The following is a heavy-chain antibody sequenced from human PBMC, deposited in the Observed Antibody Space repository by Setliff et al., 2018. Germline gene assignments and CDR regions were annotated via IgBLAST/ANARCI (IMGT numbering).Heavy chain of an antibody. Sequence: SETLSLTCTVSGGSISSGSYYWSWIRQPAGKGLEWIGRIYTSGCTNHNPSLKSRVTISVDTSKNQFSLKLSSVTAADTAVYYCARHPHYDSSGYRDYWGQGTLVTVSS. CDR2: IYTSGCT. J-gene: IGHJ4*02. V-gene: IGHV4-61*02. CDR1: GGSISSGSYY. CDR3: ARHPHYDSSGYRDY. D-gene: IGHD3-22*01.